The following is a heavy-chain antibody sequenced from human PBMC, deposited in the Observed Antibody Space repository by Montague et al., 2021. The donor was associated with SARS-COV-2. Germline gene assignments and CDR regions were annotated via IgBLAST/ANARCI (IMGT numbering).Heavy chain of an antibody. Sequence: SETLSLTCTVSGGSIGGTNYYWDWIRQSPGKGLEWIGNLYNGGTTYYSPSLKSRVTISVDTSKNHFSLNMASVTAADTAVYYCARTSKLRESSSGNYYYHAMDVWGQGTTVTVSS. CDR3: ARTSKLRESSSGNYYYHAMDV. V-gene: IGHV4-39*02. J-gene: IGHJ6*02. CDR2: LYNGGTT. D-gene: IGHD3-16*01. CDR1: GGSIGGTNYY.